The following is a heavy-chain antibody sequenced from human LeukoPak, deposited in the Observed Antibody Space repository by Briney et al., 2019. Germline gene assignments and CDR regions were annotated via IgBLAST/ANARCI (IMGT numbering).Heavy chain of an antibody. V-gene: IGHV1-69*06. J-gene: IGHJ3*02. D-gene: IGHD3-22*01. CDR2: IIPIFGTA. CDR1: GGTFSSYA. Sequence: SVKVSCKASGGTFSSYAISWVRQAPGQGLEWMGGIIPIFGTANYAQKFQGRVTITADKSTSTAYMELSSLRSEDTAVYYCARERSSGYNDAFDIWGQGTMVTVSS. CDR3: ARERSSGYNDAFDI.